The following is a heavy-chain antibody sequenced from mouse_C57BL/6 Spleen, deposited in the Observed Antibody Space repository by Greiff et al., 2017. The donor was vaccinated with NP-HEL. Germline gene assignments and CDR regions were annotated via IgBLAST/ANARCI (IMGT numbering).Heavy chain of an antibody. CDR1: GYTFTSYG. Sequence: QVQLQQPGAELVRPGASVKLSCKASGYTFTSYGISWVKQRTGQGLEWIGEIYPRSGSTYYNEKFKGKATLTADKSSSTAYMQLRSLPSEDSAVYFCALGSDYEAYWGQGTLVTVSA. CDR2: IYPRSGST. CDR3: ALGSDYEAY. J-gene: IGHJ3*01. D-gene: IGHD2-13*01. V-gene: IGHV1-81*01.